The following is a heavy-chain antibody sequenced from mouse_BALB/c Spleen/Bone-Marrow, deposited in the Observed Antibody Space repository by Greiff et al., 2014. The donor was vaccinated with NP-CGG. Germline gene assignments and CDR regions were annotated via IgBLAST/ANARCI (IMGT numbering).Heavy chain of an antibody. D-gene: IGHD2-10*02. CDR1: GFNIKDTY. J-gene: IGHJ4*01. V-gene: IGHV14-3*02. CDR2: IVPANGNT. CDR3: TRGYGNYALYYYAMDY. Sequence: VQLKQSGAELVKPGASVKLSCTASGFNIKDTYMHWVKQRPEQGLEWIGRIVPANGNTKYDPKFQGKATITADTSSNTAYLQLSSLTSEDTAVYYCTRGYGNYALYYYAMDYWGQGTSVTVSS.